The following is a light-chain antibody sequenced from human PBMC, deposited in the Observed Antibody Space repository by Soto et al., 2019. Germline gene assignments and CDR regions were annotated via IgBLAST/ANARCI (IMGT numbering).Light chain of an antibody. CDR1: QSVSSN. CDR3: QQCNNWPRGT. Sequence: EIVMTQSPATLSVSPGERATLSCRASQSVSSNLAWYQQKPGQAPRLLIYGASTRATGIPARFSGSGSGTEFTLTISSLQSEDFAVYYCQQCNNWPRGTFGQGTKVDIK. CDR2: GAS. J-gene: IGKJ1*01. V-gene: IGKV3-15*01.